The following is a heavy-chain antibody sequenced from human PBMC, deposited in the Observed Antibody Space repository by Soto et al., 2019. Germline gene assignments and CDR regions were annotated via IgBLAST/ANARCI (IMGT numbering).Heavy chain of an antibody. CDR1: GAPISGGDYH. D-gene: IGHD5-18*01. CDR2: IFPSGAT. V-gene: IGHV4-30-4*01. CDR3: ARGSAAKRYFDL. J-gene: IGHJ2*01. Sequence: QVQLQESGPGLVKPSQTLSLMCTVSGAPISGGDYHWSWIRQPPGKGLEWIGYIFPSGATHYNSSLGSRITMSVETSKSHVSLKLTSVTAADTAVYFWARGSAAKRYFDLWGRGTLVTVSS.